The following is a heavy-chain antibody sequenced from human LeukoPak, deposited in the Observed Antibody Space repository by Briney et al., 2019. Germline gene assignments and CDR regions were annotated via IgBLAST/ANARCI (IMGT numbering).Heavy chain of an antibody. CDR1: GYSISSGYY. V-gene: IGHV4-38-2*01. D-gene: IGHD3-22*01. CDR3: ARVSSVTMIVVVIRHYYYYYYMDV. J-gene: IGHJ6*03. Sequence: PSETLSLTCAVSGYSISSGYYWGWIRQPPGKGLEWIGSIYHSGSTYYNPSLKSRVTISVDTSKNQFSLKLSSATAADTAVYYCARVSSVTMIVVVIRHYYYYYYMDVWGKGTTVTVSS. CDR2: IYHSGST.